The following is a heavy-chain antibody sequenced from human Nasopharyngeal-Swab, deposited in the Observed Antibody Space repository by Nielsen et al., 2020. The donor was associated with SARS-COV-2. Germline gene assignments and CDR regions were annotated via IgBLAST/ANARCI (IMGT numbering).Heavy chain of an antibody. D-gene: IGHD2-15*01. J-gene: IGHJ5*02. CDR2: INPSGGSA. V-gene: IGHV1-46*01. CDR3: ARGGDPREVVAATGCFDP. Sequence: WVRQAPGQGLEWMGIINPSGGSARYSQNFQGRVTMTRDTSTNTVYMKLYSLTSEDTAVYYCARGGDPREVVAATGCFDPWGQGTLVTVSS.